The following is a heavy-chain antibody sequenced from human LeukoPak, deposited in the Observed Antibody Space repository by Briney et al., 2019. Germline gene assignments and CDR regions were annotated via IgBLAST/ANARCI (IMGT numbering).Heavy chain of an antibody. D-gene: IGHD4-11*01. CDR3: ARVRDDYTYFDC. J-gene: IGHJ4*02. Sequence: PGGSLRLSCAASGFTFSSYWMHWVRQAPGKGLMWVSRINSDGSRTTYADSVRGRFTISRDNAKSTLYLQMNSLRAEDTAVYYCARVRDDYTYFDCWGQGNLVTVSS. CDR2: INSDGSRT. CDR1: GFTFSSYW. V-gene: IGHV3-74*01.